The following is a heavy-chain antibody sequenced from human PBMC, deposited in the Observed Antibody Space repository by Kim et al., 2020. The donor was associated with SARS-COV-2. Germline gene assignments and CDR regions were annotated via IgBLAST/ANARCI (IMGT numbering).Heavy chain of an antibody. CDR1: GYTFTSYA. J-gene: IGHJ3*02. Sequence: ASVKVSCKASGYTFTSYAMHWVRQAPGQRLEWMGWINAGNGNTKYSQKFQGRATITRDTSASTAYMELSSLRSEDTAVYYCAREPYSSGWYRGDAFDIWGQGTMVTVSS. CDR3: AREPYSSGWYRGDAFDI. V-gene: IGHV1-3*01. CDR2: INAGNGNT. D-gene: IGHD6-19*01.